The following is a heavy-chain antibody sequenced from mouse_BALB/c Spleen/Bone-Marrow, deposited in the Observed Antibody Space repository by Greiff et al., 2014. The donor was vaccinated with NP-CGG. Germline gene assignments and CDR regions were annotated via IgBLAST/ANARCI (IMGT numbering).Heavy chain of an antibody. Sequence: VQLQESGAELVRPGSSVKISCKASGYAFSNYGMNWVKQRPGQGLEWIGQIYPGDGETNYNGEFEGRVTLTADKSSSTAYMQVSSLTSEDSAVYFCASVYDYGTGDAMDYWGQGTSVTVSS. CDR1: GYAFSNYG. V-gene: IGHV1-80*01. CDR3: ASVYDYGTGDAMDY. J-gene: IGHJ4*01. CDR2: IYPGDGET. D-gene: IGHD2-4*01.